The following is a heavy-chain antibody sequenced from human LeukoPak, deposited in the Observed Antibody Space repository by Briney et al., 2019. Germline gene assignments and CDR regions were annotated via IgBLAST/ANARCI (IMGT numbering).Heavy chain of an antibody. CDR2: KYYSRSA. CDR1: GVSVSDGRYY. J-gene: IGHJ3*02. D-gene: IGHD2-2*01. V-gene: IGHV4-31*03. Sequence: SQTLSLTCNVSGVSVSDGRYYWTWIRPHPGKGLEWIGYKYYSRSAKYNPSLKSRLTISIDTSKNQFSLQLSSVTAADAATYYCATPDCSGISCLDVFNMWGKGTRVTVSS. CDR3: ATPDCSGISCLDVFNM.